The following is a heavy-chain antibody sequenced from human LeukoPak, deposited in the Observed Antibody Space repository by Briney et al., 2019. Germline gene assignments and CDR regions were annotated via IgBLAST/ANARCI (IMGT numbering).Heavy chain of an antibody. CDR3: ARHRYITHYYYYMDV. D-gene: IGHD1-14*01. J-gene: IGHJ6*03. V-gene: IGHV4-39*01. CDR2: IYYSGST. Sequence: KASETLSLTCTVSGGSISSSSYYWGWIRQPPGKGLEWIGSIYYSGSTYYNPSLKSRVTISVDTSKNQFSLKLSSVTAADTAVYYCARHRYITHYYYYMDVWGKGTTVTVSS. CDR1: GGSISSSSYY.